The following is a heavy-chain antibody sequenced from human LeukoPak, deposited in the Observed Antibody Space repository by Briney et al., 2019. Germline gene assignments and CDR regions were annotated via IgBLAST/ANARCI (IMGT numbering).Heavy chain of an antibody. CDR3: TRDLMDYDVSTGLHHYYMDV. Sequence: GGSLRLSCVASGFTFSSYWMHWVRQDPRKGLVWVSRISGDGRNINYADSVRGRFTISRDNAKNTLYLQMNTLRVEDRAVYYCTRDLMDYDVSTGLHHYYMDVWGQGTTVTVSS. J-gene: IGHJ6*02. D-gene: IGHD3-9*01. CDR1: GFTFSSYW. CDR2: ISGDGRNI. V-gene: IGHV3-74*01.